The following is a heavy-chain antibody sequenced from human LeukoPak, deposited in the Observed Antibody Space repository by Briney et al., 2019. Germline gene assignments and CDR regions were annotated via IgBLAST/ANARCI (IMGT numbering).Heavy chain of an antibody. CDR2: ISSSSVYI. CDR1: GFTFSKYH. V-gene: IGHV3-21*04. J-gene: IGHJ3*02. Sequence: NSGGSLRLSCAASGFTFSKYHMNWVRQAPGKGPEWVSCISSSSVYIHYADSVKGRFTISRDNGKNSLYLQMSSLTAEDTALFDCARDDLRDGAFDIWGQGTMVTVSS. CDR3: ARDDLRDGAFDI.